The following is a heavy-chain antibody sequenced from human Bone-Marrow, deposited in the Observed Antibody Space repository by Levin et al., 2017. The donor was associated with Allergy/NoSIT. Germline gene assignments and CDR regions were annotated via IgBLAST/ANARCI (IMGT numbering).Heavy chain of an antibody. J-gene: IGHJ4*02. CDR1: GFTVGNNY. CDR3: ARRSYSRSASLGY. Sequence: LSLTCAASGFTVGNNYMSWVRPAPGKGLEWVSVIYSGGSTHYADSVKGRFTIPRDSSKNTLYLQMNSLGAEDTAMYYCARRSYSRSASLGYWGQGTLVTVSS. CDR2: IYSGGST. D-gene: IGHD2-21*01. V-gene: IGHV3-53*01.